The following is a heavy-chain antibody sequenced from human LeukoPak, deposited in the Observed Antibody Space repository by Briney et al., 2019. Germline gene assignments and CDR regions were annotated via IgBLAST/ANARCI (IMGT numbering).Heavy chain of an antibody. V-gene: IGHV3-11*01. D-gene: IGHD4-17*01. J-gene: IGHJ4*02. Sequence: GGSLRLSCAASGFTFSDYYMSWIRQAPGKGLEWVSYISSTGSPIYCADSVKGRFTISRDNAKNSLYLQMNSLRAEDTAVYYCARVGINDYGDYVDYYFDYWGQGTLVTVSS. CDR3: ARVGINDYGDYVDYYFDY. CDR2: ISSTGSPI. CDR1: GFTFSDYY.